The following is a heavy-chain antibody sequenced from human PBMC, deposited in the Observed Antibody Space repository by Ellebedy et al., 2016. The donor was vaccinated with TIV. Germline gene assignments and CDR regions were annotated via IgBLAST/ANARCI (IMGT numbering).Heavy chain of an antibody. J-gene: IGHJ6*02. CDR1: GFTFSSYA. Sequence: GESLKISCAASGFTFSSYAMSWVRQAPGEGLEWVSIICCGGGNTYYADSVKGRFTISRDNAKNSLYLQMNSRRVEDTALYYCAKEINCGIITRTTMADYYGMDVWGQGTTVTVSS. D-gene: IGHD1-14*01. CDR2: ICCGGGNT. CDR3: AKEINCGIITRTTMADYYGMDV. V-gene: IGHV3-23*01.